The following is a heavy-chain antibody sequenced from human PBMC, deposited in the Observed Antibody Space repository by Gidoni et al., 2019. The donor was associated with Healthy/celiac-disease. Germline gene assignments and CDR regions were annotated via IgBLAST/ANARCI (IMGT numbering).Heavy chain of an antibody. CDR3: TRQYCSGGSCYYVFDY. CDR2: IRSKANSYET. D-gene: IGHD2-15*01. V-gene: IGHV3-73*01. CDR1: GFTFSGTA. J-gene: IGHJ4*02. Sequence: EVQLVESGGGLVQPGGSLKVSCAASGFTFSGTAMHWVRQASGKGLDVVGSIRSKANSYETAYAASVKGRFTISRDDSKNTAYLQMNSLKTEDTAVYYCTRQYCSGGSCYYVFDYWGQGTLVTVSS.